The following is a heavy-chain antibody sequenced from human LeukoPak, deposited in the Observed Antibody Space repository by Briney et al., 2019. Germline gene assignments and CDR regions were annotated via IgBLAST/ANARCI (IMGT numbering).Heavy chain of an antibody. V-gene: IGHV4-39*01. D-gene: IGHD1-26*01. Sequence: SETLSLTCNVSGGSISSSSYYWGWIRQPPGKGLEWIRSIFYSGRTYYNPSLKSRVTISVDTPKNQFSVKLSSVTAAGTALYYCARLAGSSMTVDAFDLWGQGTTVTVSS. CDR3: ARLAGSSMTVDAFDL. J-gene: IGHJ3*01. CDR1: GGSISSSSYY. CDR2: IFYSGRT.